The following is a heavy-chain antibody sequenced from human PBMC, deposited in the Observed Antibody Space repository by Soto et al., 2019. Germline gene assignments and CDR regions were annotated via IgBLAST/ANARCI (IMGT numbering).Heavy chain of an antibody. CDR2: ISCTGSIT. Sequence: QVQLVESGGALVKPGGSLRLSCAASGFPFGDYYMSWIRQAPGKGLEWVSYISCTGSITYYADSVRGRFTISRDNARSSLYLQMNSLRGEDTAVYSCARYLQKAATHTNWFDPWGQGALVTVSS. D-gene: IGHD2-15*01. CDR1: GFPFGDYY. V-gene: IGHV3-11*01. CDR3: ARYLQKAATHTNWFDP. J-gene: IGHJ5*02.